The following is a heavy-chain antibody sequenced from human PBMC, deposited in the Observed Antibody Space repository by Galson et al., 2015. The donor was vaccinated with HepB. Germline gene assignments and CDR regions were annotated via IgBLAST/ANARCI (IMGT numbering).Heavy chain of an antibody. V-gene: IGHV3-11*05. J-gene: IGHJ3*02. CDR3: AREPAYCSSTSCYPDAFDI. D-gene: IGHD2-2*01. CDR1: GFTFSDYY. CDR2: ISSSSSYT. Sequence: SLRLSCAASGFTFSDYYMSWIRQAPGKGLEWVSYISSSSSYTNYADSVKGRFTISRDNAKNSLYLQMNSLRAEDTAVYYCAREPAYCSSTSCYPDAFDIWGQGTMVTVSS.